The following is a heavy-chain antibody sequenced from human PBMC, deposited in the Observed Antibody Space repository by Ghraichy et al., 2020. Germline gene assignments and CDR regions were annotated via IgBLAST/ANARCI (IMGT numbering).Heavy chain of an antibody. V-gene: IGHV3-48*02. CDR3: ARGGSGYSSGWSLDY. CDR2: ISSSSGSI. D-gene: IGHD6-19*01. Sequence: GGSLRLSCAASGFTLNTYSMNWVRQAPGKGLEWVSYISSSSGSIYYADSVKGRFSISRDNAKNSLYLQMNSLRDEDMAVYYCARGGSGYSSGWSLDYWGQGTRVTVSS. J-gene: IGHJ4*02. CDR1: GFTLNTYS.